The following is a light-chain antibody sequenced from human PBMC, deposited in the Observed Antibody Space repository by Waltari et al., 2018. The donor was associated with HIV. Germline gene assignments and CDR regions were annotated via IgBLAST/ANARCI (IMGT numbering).Light chain of an antibody. V-gene: IGLV3-21*04. CDR3: QVWDSSSNHVV. CDR1: NIGGKR. Sequence: SYVLTQPPSVSVAPGKTARITCEGDNIGGKRVHWYQQKAGHPPVLVIYYDNDRPSGIPERFSGFNSGNTATLTISGVEAGDEADYYCQVWDSSSNHVVFGGGTKLTAL. J-gene: IGLJ3*02. CDR2: YDN.